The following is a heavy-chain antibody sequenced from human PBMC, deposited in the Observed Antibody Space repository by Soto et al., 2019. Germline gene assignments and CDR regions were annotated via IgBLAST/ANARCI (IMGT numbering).Heavy chain of an antibody. CDR3: ASSIAARRGYYYYGMDV. Sequence: GGSLRLSCAASGFTFSSYWMHWVRQALGKGLVWVSRINSDGSSTSYADSVKGRFTISRDNAKNTLYLQMNSLRAEDTAVYYCASSIAARRGYYYYGMDVWGQGTTVTVSS. V-gene: IGHV3-74*01. CDR2: INSDGSST. D-gene: IGHD6-6*01. J-gene: IGHJ6*02. CDR1: GFTFSSYW.